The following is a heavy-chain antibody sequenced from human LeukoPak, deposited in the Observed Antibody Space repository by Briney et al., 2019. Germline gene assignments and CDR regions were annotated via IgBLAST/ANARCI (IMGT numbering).Heavy chain of an antibody. J-gene: IGHJ4*02. D-gene: IGHD3-16*01. CDR1: GFTFSSYA. Sequence: PGRSLRLSCAAPGFTFSSYAMSWVRQAPGKGLEWVSAISGSGGSTYYADSVKGRFTISRDNSKNTLYLQMNSLRAEDTAVYYCAKDPYAGYYFDYWGQGTLVTVSS. CDR3: AKDPYAGYYFDY. V-gene: IGHV3-23*01. CDR2: ISGSGGST.